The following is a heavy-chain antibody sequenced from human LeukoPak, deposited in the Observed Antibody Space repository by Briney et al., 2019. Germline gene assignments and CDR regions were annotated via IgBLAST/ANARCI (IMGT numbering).Heavy chain of an antibody. D-gene: IGHD3-22*01. CDR3: ARTPVGSGYHDIDY. V-gene: IGHV3-21*01. J-gene: IGHJ4*02. CDR2: ISSSNTYI. Sequence: PGGSLRLSCAASGFTFSSYAMSWVRQAPGKGLEWVSSISSSNTYIYYADSVKGRFTISRDNAKNSLYLQMNSLRAEDTAVYYCARTPVGSGYHDIDYWGRGTLVTVSS. CDR1: GFTFSSYA.